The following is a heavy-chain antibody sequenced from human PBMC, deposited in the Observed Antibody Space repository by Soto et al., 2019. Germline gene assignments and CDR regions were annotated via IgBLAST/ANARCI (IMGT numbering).Heavy chain of an antibody. CDR2: IIPIFGTA. V-gene: IGHV1-69*01. J-gene: IGHJ4*02. D-gene: IGHD6-19*01. CDR1: GGTFSSYP. CDR3: AREVAVAGRGYFDY. Sequence: QVQLVQSGAEVKKPGSSVKVSCKASGGTFSSYPISWVRQAPGQRLEWMGGIIPIFGTANYAQKFQGRVTITADESKSTDYMELSRLGSEDTAVYYCAREVAVAGRGYFDYWGQGTLVTVSS.